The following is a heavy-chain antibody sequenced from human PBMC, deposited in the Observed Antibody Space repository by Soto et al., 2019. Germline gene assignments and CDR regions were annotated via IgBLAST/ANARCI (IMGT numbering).Heavy chain of an antibody. J-gene: IGHJ4*02. Sequence: PGGSLRLSCAASGLTFSNSRIHWVRQAPGKGLVWVSRLHNEESTTGYADSVKGRFTISRDNAKNTVYLQMNSLRAEDTAVYYCARDIGDDGNDGYFDYWGQGTLVTVSS. D-gene: IGHD1-1*01. V-gene: IGHV3-74*01. CDR3: ARDIGDDGNDGYFDY. CDR2: LHNEESTT. CDR1: GLTFSNSR.